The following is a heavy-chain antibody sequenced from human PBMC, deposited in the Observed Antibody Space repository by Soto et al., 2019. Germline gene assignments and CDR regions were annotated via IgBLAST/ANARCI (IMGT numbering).Heavy chain of an antibody. CDR3: AREGKVRRSYDHYYGMDV. CDR2: ISTHNGNT. J-gene: IGHJ6*02. D-gene: IGHD3-10*01. CDR1: SYTFTSYG. Sequence: QAQLVQSGAEVKKPGASVKVSCKASSYTFTSYGITWVRQAPGQGLEWMGWISTHNGNTNYTQKLQDRVTMTSDTSTSKAYTELRSLRYDDTAVYYCAREGKVRRSYDHYYGMDVWGQGTTVTVSS. V-gene: IGHV1-18*01.